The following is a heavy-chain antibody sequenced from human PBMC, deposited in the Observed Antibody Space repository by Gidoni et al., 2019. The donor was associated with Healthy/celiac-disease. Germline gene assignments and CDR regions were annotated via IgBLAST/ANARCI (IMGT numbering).Heavy chain of an antibody. CDR2: ISGSGGST. CDR1: GFPFSSYA. V-gene: IGHV3-23*01. D-gene: IGHD3-3*01. CDR3: AKDEHAVFGVVTPGGGDY. Sequence: EVQLLESGGGLVQPGGSLRPSCSASGFPFSSYAMSWVRQVPGKGLEWVSAISGSGGSTYYADSVKGRFTISRDNSKNTLYLQMNSLRAEDTAVYYCAKDEHAVFGVVTPGGGDYWGQGTLVTVSS. J-gene: IGHJ4*02.